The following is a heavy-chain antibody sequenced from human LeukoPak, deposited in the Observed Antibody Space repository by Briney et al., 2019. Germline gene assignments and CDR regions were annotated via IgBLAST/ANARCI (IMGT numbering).Heavy chain of an antibody. J-gene: IGHJ4*02. V-gene: IGHV3-21*01. CDR1: GFTFSSYS. D-gene: IGHD4-17*01. CDR3: ARDITVTPDY. CDR2: ISSSSSYI. Sequence: AGGSLRLSCAASGFTFSSYSMNWVRQAPGKGLEWFSSISSSSSYIYYADSVKGRFTISRDNAKNSLYLQMNSLRAEDTAVYYCARDITVTPDYWGQGTLVTVSS.